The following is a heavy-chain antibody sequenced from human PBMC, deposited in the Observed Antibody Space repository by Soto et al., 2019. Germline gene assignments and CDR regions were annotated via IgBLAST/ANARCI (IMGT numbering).Heavy chain of an antibody. CDR3: AIDQYYYDSSVVIYV. J-gene: IGHJ6*02. V-gene: IGHV4-30-4*01. Sequence: PSETLSLTCTVSGGSISGGDYYWSCIRQPPGKGLEWIGYIYYSRSTYYNPSLKSRVTISVDTSNNQFSLKLSSATAADTAVYYCAIDQYYYDSSVVIYVWGQGTTGT. CDR1: GGSISGGDYY. D-gene: IGHD3-22*01. CDR2: IYYSRST.